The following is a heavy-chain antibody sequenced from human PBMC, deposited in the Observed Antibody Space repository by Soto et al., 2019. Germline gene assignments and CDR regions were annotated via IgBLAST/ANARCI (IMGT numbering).Heavy chain of an antibody. Sequence: QVPLVQSGAEVKKPGASVKVSCKASGYTFTGYYMHWVRQAPGQGLEWMGWINPNSGGTNYAQKFQGWVTMTRDTSISTAYMELSRLRSDDTAVYYCARGGYSSSSVRGPTYYFDYWGQGTLVTVSS. CDR1: GYTFTGYY. CDR2: INPNSGGT. J-gene: IGHJ4*02. V-gene: IGHV1-2*04. CDR3: ARGGYSSSSVRGPTYYFDY. D-gene: IGHD6-6*01.